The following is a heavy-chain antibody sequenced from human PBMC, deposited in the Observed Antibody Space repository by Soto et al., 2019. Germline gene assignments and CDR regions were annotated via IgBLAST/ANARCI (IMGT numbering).Heavy chain of an antibody. CDR3: ALTRGKKLEENWFDP. V-gene: IGHV3-23*01. D-gene: IGHD1-1*01. J-gene: IGHJ5*02. CDR2: ISGSGGST. CDR1: GFTFSSYA. Sequence: EGSLRLSCAASGFTFSSYAMSWVRQAPGKGLEWVSAISGSGGSTYYADSVKGRFTISRDNSKNTLYLQMNSLRAEDTAVYYCALTRGKKLEENWFDPWGQGTLVTVSS.